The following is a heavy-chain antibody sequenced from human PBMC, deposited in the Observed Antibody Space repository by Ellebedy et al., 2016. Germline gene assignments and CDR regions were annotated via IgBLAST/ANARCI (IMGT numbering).Heavy chain of an antibody. CDR2: IYYSGNT. CDR3: AGADHYYDTRMGAFEI. CDR1: GASISPYY. Sequence: SETLSLTXTVSGASISPYYWSWFRQSPGRGLEWIGYIYYSGNTKNNPSFRGRVTISIDTSKNQFSLKLSSVTAADTAVYYCAGADHYYDTRMGAFEIWGQGTMVTVSS. D-gene: IGHD3-22*01. J-gene: IGHJ3*02. V-gene: IGHV4-59*13.